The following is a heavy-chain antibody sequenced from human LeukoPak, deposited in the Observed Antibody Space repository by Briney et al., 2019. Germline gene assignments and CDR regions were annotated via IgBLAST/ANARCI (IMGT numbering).Heavy chain of an antibody. CDR3: AKDSRAHDDISHYYGMDV. Sequence: AGGSLRLSCAASGFTFSSYAMSWVRQAPGKGLEWVSAISGSGGSTYYADSVKGRFTTSRDNSKNTLYLQMNSLRAEDTAVYYCAKDSRAHDDISHYYGMDVWGQGTTVTVSS. D-gene: IGHD2-21*01. V-gene: IGHV3-23*01. J-gene: IGHJ6*02. CDR2: ISGSGGST. CDR1: GFTFSSYA.